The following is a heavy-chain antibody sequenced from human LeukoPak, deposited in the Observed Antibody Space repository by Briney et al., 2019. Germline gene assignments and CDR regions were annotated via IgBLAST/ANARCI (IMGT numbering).Heavy chain of an antibody. CDR3: AKEHDYSNAAPEWGFDS. CDR1: GFPFSIYA. J-gene: IGHJ4*02. CDR2: ISGSSSHT. D-gene: IGHD3-3*01. V-gene: IGHV3-23*01. Sequence: PGGSLRLSCAASGFPFSIYAMSWVRQAPGRGLEWVSGISGSSSHTLDADSVRGRFTISRDNTRNTLYLHMNSPTAEDTALYYCAKEHDYSNAAPEWGFDSWGQGTLVTVSS.